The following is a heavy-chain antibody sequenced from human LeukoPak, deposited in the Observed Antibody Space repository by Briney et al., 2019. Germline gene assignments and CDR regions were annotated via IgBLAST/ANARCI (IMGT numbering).Heavy chain of an antibody. CDR1: GYTFTSYG. J-gene: IGHJ6*03. CDR3: ASVGGIAVAGLKQGGVGHYYYYMDV. D-gene: IGHD6-19*01. V-gene: IGHV1-69*06. Sequence: SVKVSCKASGYTFTSYGISWLRQAPGQGLEWMGGIIPIFGTANYAQKFQGRVTITADKSTSTAYMELSSLRSEDTAVYYCASVGGIAVAGLKQGGVGHYYYYMDVWGKGTTVTVSS. CDR2: IIPIFGTA.